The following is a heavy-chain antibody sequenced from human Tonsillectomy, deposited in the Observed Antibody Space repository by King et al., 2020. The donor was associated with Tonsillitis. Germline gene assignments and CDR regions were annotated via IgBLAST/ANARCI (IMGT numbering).Heavy chain of an antibody. J-gene: IGHJ4*02. D-gene: IGHD3-9*01. CDR3: ARVSGDYSILTGFEY. V-gene: IGHV1-18*04. CDR2: ISTYNGNT. CDR1: GYTFSSYG. Sequence: DQLVQSGAEVKKPGASVKVSCKASGYTFSSYGISWVRQAPGQGLEWMGWISTYNGNTNYAQKFQGRVTMTTDTSASTAYMELRSLRSDDTAVYYCARVSGDYSILTGFEYWGQGTLVTVSS.